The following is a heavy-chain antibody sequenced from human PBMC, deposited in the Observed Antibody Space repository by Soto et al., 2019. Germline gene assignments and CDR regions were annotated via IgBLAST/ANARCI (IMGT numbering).Heavy chain of an antibody. CDR3: THRLVGSGQGY. J-gene: IGHJ4*02. V-gene: IGHV2-5*01. Sequence: QITLEETGPTLVKPTQTLTLTCTFSGFSLTTGRVGVGWIRQPPGKALEGLVVIHWNDDNHYSPSLKSRLTITKDTSKNQVVLTLTNMDPVDTATYYCTHRLVGSGQGYWGQGTLVTVSS. D-gene: IGHD2-15*01. CDR1: GFSLTTGRVG. CDR2: IHWNDDN.